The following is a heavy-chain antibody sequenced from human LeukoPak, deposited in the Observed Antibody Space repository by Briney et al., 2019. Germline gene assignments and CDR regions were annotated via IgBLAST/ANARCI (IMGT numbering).Heavy chain of an antibody. V-gene: IGHV4-39*01. CDR1: GGSISSSSYN. D-gene: IGHD6-19*01. Sequence: SETLSLTCTVSGGSISSSSYNWGWIRQPPGKGLEWIGSVYYSGSTHYNPSLKSRVTMSVDTSKNQFSLKLSSVTAADTAVYYCARHVHKRGIAVAGTPGWFDPWGQGTLVTVSS. CDR3: ARHVHKRGIAVAGTPGWFDP. J-gene: IGHJ5*02. CDR2: VYYSGST.